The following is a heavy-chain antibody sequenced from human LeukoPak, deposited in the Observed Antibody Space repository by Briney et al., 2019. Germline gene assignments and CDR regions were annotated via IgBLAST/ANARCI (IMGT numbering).Heavy chain of an antibody. CDR2: IYHSGST. J-gene: IGHJ4*02. CDR1: GYSISSGYY. V-gene: IGHV4-38-2*02. Sequence: SETLSLSCTVSGYSISSGYYWGWIRQPPGKGLEWFGIIYHSGSTYYNPSLKSRVTISVDTSKNQFSLKLSSVTAADTAVYYCTGHDLQRDDYWGQGTLATVSS. CDR3: TGHDLQRDDY. D-gene: IGHD4-11*01.